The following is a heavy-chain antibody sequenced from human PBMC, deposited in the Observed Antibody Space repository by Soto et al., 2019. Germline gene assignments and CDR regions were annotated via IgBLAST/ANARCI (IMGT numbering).Heavy chain of an antibody. CDR3: AQDLGSSWYHYNSFAP. D-gene: IGHD6-13*01. Sequence: EVQLLESGGGVVQPGGSLRLSGAASGFTFSGYAMSWVRQAPGKGLEWVSAIGSGSPFYADSVKGRFTISRDNANSMLYLQMNSLRADDTAVYFCAQDLGSSWYHYNSFAPGGQGTLVTVSS. J-gene: IGHJ5*02. CDR2: IGSGSP. CDR1: GFTFSGYA. V-gene: IGHV3-23*01.